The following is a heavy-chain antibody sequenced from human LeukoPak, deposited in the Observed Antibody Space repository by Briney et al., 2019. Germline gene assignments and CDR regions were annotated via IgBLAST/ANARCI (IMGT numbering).Heavy chain of an antibody. J-gene: IGHJ4*02. D-gene: IGHD6-25*01. CDR1: GGSIRSSNYY. Sequence: SQTLSLTCTVSGGSIRSSNYYWGWIRQPPGKGLEWIGSIHQSGSAYYNPSLKSRVTISVDTSKNQFSLKLTSVTAADTAVYSCAKLNRISGFFDYWGQGTLVTVSS. CDR3: AKLNRISGFFDY. CDR2: IHQSGSA. V-gene: IGHV4-39*01.